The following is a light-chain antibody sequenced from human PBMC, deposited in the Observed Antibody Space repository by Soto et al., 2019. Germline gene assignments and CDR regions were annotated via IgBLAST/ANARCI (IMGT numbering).Light chain of an antibody. J-gene: IGKJ5*01. CDR1: QGISSW. V-gene: IGKV1-12*01. Sequence: IQRTEYASTMSASVGDRVTITCGASQGISSWLAWYQQKPGKAPKLLIYAASSLQSGVPSRFSGSGSGTDGTITISCLKTEDGATYDCPQANSFPITFCEVTRLENK. CDR2: AAS. CDR3: PQANSFPIT.